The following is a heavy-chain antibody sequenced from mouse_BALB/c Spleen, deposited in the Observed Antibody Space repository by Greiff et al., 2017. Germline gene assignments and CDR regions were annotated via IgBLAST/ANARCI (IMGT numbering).Heavy chain of an antibody. J-gene: IGHJ4*01. CDR1: GFNIKDTY. CDR3: ARQGTTATVRYAMDY. CDR2: IDPANGNT. D-gene: IGHD1-2*01. V-gene: IGHV14-3*02. Sequence: VQLQQSGAELVKPGASVKLSCTASGFNIKDTYMHWVKQRPEQGLEWIGRIDPANGNTKYDPKFQGKATITADTSSNTAYLQLSSLTSEDTAVYYCARQGTTATVRYAMDYWGQGTSVTDSS.